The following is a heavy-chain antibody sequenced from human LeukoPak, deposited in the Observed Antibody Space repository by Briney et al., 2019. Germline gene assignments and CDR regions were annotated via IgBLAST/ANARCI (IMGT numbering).Heavy chain of an antibody. CDR3: ARCLTRWYRPRPLGY. CDR2: IIPLFRTP. J-gene: IGHJ4*02. D-gene: IGHD6-13*01. Sequence: ASVKVSCKASGGAFSNYATSWVRQAPGQGLEWMGGIIPLFRTPNYAQRFLGRITITADESTKTVFMELRSLRSDDTAMYYCARCLTRWYRPRPLGYWGQGTLVAVSS. V-gene: IGHV1-69*13. CDR1: GGAFSNYA.